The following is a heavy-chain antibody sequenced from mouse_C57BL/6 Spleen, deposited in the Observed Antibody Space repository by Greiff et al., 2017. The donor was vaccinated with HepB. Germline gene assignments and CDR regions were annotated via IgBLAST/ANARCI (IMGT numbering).Heavy chain of an antibody. CDR1: GYSITSGYY. J-gene: IGHJ3*01. CDR3: ARGGYDYDWFAY. CDR2: ISYDGSN. D-gene: IGHD2-4*01. V-gene: IGHV3-6*01. Sequence: DVQLQESGPGLVKPSQSLSLTCSVTGYSITSGYYWNWIRQFPGNKLEWMGYISYDGSNNYNPSLKNRISITRDTSKNQFFLKLNSVTTEDTATYYCARGGYDYDWFAYWGQGTLVTVSA.